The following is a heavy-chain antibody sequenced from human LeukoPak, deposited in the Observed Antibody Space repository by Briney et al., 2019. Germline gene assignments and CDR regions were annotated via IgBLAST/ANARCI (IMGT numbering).Heavy chain of an antibody. V-gene: IGHV1-18*01. D-gene: IGHD3-3*01. CDR3: ARSLQLRFLEWQPGDLNYYYYYMDV. CDR1: GYTFTSYG. Sequence: ASVKVSRKASGYTFTSYGISWVRQAPGQGLEWMGWISAYNGNTNYAQKIQGRVTMTTDTSTSTAYMELSSLRSEDTAVYYCARSLQLRFLEWQPGDLNYYYYYMDVWGKGTTVTVSS. CDR2: ISAYNGNT. J-gene: IGHJ6*03.